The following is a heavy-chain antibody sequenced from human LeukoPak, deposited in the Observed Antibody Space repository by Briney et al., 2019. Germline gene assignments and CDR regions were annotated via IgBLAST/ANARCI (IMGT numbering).Heavy chain of an antibody. V-gene: IGHV1-69*04. CDR3: AFPGPAGSGSFVS. CDR1: GGTFSSYA. D-gene: IGHD3-10*01. J-gene: IGHJ4*02. Sequence: SVTVSCKASGGTFSSYAISWVRQAPGQGLEWMGRIIPILGIANYAQKFQGRVTITADQSPSTAYMELSSLRSEDTAVYYCAFPGPAGSGSFVSWGQGTLVTVSS. CDR2: IIPILGIA.